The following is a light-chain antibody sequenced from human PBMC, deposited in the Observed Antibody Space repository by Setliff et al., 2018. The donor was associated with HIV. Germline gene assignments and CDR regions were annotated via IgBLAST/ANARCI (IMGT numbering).Light chain of an antibody. V-gene: IGLV2-14*01. CDR2: DVS. J-gene: IGLJ2*01. Sequence: QSALTQPASVSGSPGQSITISCTGTSSDVGGYNYVSWYQQHPGKAPKLMIYDVSKRPSGVSNRFSGSKSANTASLTISGLQAEDGADYYCSSYTISSTLVFGGGTKVTVL. CDR3: SSYTISSTLV. CDR1: SSDVGGYNY.